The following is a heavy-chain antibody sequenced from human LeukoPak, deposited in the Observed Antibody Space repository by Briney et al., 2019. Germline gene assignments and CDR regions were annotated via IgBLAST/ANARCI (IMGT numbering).Heavy chain of an antibody. V-gene: IGHV1-46*01. J-gene: IGHJ4*02. CDR2: INPSGGST. D-gene: IGHD6-19*01. CDR1: GYTFTSYY. CDR3: ARDPGTIAVAGSEGPDY. Sequence: ASVKVSCKASGYTFTSYYMHWVRQAPGQGLEWMGIINPSGGSTSYAQKFQGRVTMTRDTSTSTVYMELSSLRSEDTAVYYCARDPGTIAVAGSEGPDYWGQGTLVTVSS.